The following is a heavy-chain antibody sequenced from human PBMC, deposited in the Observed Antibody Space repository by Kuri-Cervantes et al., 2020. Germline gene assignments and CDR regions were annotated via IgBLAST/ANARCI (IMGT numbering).Heavy chain of an antibody. CDR1: GGSFSGYY. CDR3: ARAVPALNWFDP. D-gene: IGHD2-2*01. J-gene: IGHJ5*02. V-gene: IGHV4-34*01. Sequence: SQTLSLTCAVYGGSFSGYYWSWIRQPPGKGLEWIGEINHSGSTNYNPSLKSRVTISVDTSKNLFSLKLSPVTAADTAVYYCARAVPALNWFDPWGQGTLVTVSS. CDR2: INHSGST.